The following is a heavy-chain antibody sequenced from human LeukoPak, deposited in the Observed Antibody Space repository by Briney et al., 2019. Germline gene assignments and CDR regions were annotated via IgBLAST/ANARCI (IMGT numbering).Heavy chain of an antibody. V-gene: IGHV3-23*01. J-gene: IGHJ4*02. Sequence: GGSLRLSCVASGFTFSTYAMSWVRQAPGKGLEWVSSIRGSDGSTYYADSVKGRFAISRDNSKNTLYLQMNSLRAEDTAVYYCAKDVYGDYGGLDYWGQGTLVTVSS. CDR1: GFTFSTYA. CDR2: IRGSDGST. D-gene: IGHD4-17*01. CDR3: AKDVYGDYGGLDY.